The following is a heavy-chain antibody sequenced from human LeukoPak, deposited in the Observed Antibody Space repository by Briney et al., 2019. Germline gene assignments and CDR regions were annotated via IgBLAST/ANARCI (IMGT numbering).Heavy chain of an antibody. CDR2: IKSKTDGGTT. CDR1: GFTFSNAW. V-gene: IGHV3-15*01. CDR3: TTIHCSSTSCYSGLIDY. D-gene: IGHD2-2*01. J-gene: IGHJ4*02. Sequence: GGSLRLSCAASGFTFSNAWMSWVRQAPGKGLEWVGRIKSKTDGGTTDYAAPVKGRFAISRDDSKNTLYLQMNSLKTEDTAVYYCTTIHCSSTSCYSGLIDYWGQGTLVTVFS.